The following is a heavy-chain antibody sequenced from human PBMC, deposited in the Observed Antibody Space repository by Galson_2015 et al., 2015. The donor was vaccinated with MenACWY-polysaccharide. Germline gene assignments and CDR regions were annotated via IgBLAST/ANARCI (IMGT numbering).Heavy chain of an antibody. Sequence: SVKVSCKASGYTFTSYAMHWVRQAPGQRLEWMGWINAGNGNTKYSQKFQGRVTITRDTSASTAYMELSSLRSEDTAVYYCARGVTIKFSFDYWGQGTLVTVSS. CDR3: ARGVTIKFSFDY. CDR1: GYTFTSYA. D-gene: IGHD5-24*01. J-gene: IGHJ4*02. V-gene: IGHV1-3*01. CDR2: INAGNGNT.